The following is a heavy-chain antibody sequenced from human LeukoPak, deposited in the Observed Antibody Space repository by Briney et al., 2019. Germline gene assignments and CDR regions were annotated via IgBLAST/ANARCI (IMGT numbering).Heavy chain of an antibody. D-gene: IGHD2-2*01. CDR3: ARDRYYSTSPYYYYYYMDV. CDR1: GGSISSGSYY. CDR2: IYTSGST. Sequence: SQTLSLTCTVSGGSISSGSYYWSWIRQPAGKGLEWIGRIYTSGSTNYIPSLKSRVTISVDTSKNQFSLKLSSETAADTAVYYCARDRYYSTSPYYYYYYMDVWGKGTTVTVSS. V-gene: IGHV4-61*02. J-gene: IGHJ6*03.